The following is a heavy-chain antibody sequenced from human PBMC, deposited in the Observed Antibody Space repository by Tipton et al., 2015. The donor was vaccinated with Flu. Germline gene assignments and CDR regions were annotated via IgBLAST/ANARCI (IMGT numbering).Heavy chain of an antibody. D-gene: IGHD2-15*01. J-gene: IGHJ5*02. CDR2: IYFSGST. Sequence: LRLSCTVSGGSISSRSFYWGWIRQPPGKGLEWIGTIYFSGSTYYNPSLKSRVTISTDTSKNQLSLKVTSVTAADTAVYYCARACGSGGNRWFDPWGQGALVTVSS. CDR3: ARACGSGGNRWFDP. CDR1: GGSISSRSFY. V-gene: IGHV4-39*07.